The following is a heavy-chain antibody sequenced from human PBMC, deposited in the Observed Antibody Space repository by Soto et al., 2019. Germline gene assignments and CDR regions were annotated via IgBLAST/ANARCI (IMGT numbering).Heavy chain of an antibody. J-gene: IGHJ3*02. CDR1: GFTFSDYY. Sequence: GGSLRLSCAASGFTFSDYYMSWIRQAPGKGLEWVSYISSSGSTIYYADSVKGRFTISRDSAKNSLYLQMNSLRAEDTAVYYCAREPSGSSSWYNAFDIWGQGTMVTVSS. CDR3: AREPSGSSSWYNAFDI. V-gene: IGHV3-11*01. D-gene: IGHD6-13*01. CDR2: ISSSGSTI.